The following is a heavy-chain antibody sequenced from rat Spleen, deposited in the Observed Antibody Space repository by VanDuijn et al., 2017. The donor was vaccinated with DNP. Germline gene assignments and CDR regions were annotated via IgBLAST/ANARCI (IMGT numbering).Heavy chain of an antibody. CDR3: TRGGTYYFDY. J-gene: IGHJ2*01. D-gene: IGHD4-3*01. V-gene: IGHV5-20*01. CDR2: ITYDGGSA. CDR1: GFTFSDYY. Sequence: EVQLVESGGGLVQPGRSLKLSCAASGFTFSDYYMAWVRQAPTKGLEWVAYITYDGGSAYYGDSVKGRFTISRDNAKSALYLQMNSLRSADMATYYCTRGGTYYFDYWGQGVLVTVSS.